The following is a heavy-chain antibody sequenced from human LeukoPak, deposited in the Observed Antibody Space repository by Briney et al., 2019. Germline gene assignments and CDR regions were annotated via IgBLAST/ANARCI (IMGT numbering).Heavy chain of an antibody. D-gene: IGHD6-19*01. CDR1: GGSISSYY. J-gene: IGHJ4*02. CDR3: ATASSGWFDY. V-gene: IGHV4-59*08. CDR2: IYYSGST. Sequence: SETLSLTCTESGGSISSYYWSWIRQPPGKGLEWIGYIYYSGSTNYNPSLKSRVTISVDTSKNQFSLKLSSVTAADTAVYYCATASSGWFDYWGQGTLVTVSS.